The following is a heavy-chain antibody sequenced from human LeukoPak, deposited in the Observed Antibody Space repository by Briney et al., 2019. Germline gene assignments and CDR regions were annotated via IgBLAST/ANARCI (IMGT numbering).Heavy chain of an antibody. V-gene: IGHV5-51*01. Sequence: GESLKISCKGSGYSFTSYWIGWVRQMPGKGLEWMGIIYPGDSDTRYSPSFQGQVTISADKSISTAYLQWSSLKASDTAMYYCARQPSYGDPLNAFDIWGQGTMVTVSS. D-gene: IGHD4-17*01. CDR3: ARQPSYGDPLNAFDI. CDR1: GYSFTSYW. CDR2: IYPGDSDT. J-gene: IGHJ3*02.